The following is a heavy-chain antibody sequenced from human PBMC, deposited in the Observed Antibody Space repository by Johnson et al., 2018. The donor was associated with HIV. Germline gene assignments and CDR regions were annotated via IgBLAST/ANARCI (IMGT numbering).Heavy chain of an antibody. D-gene: IGHD3-22*01. J-gene: IGHJ3*02. V-gene: IGHV3-74*01. Sequence: VQLVESGGGVVQPGRSLRLSCAASGFTFSSYWLHWVRQAPGKGLVWVSRIDTDGSSTRYADSVKGRFTISRDNAKNTLYLQMNSLRAEDTAVYYCARAAYYYDTSGYYGAFDIWGQGTMVAVSS. CDR1: GFTFSSYW. CDR3: ARAAYYYDTSGYYGAFDI. CDR2: IDTDGSST.